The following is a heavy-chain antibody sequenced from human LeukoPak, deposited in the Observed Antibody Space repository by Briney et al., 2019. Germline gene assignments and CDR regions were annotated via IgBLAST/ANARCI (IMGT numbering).Heavy chain of an antibody. CDR2: IKQDGSEK. CDR3: AREGDDSSGYYSGPFYYYYGMDV. CDR1: GFTFSSYW. V-gene: IGHV3-7*01. J-gene: IGHJ6*02. D-gene: IGHD3-22*01. Sequence: GGSLRLSCAASGFTFSSYWMSWVRQAPGKGLEWVANIKQDGSEKYYVDSVKGRFTISRDNAKNSLYLQMNSLRAEDTAVYYCAREGDDSSGYYSGPFYYYYGMDVWGQGTTVTVSS.